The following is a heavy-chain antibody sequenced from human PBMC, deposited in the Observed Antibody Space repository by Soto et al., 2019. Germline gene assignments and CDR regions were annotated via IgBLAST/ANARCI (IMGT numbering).Heavy chain of an antibody. CDR3: ARDVGLDSDDFFAY. J-gene: IGHJ4*02. V-gene: IGHV3-23*01. Sequence: GGSLRLSCTASGFTFSSYGMGWVRQAPRKGLQWVSTIRGDGGKTHYTDSVKGRFSISRDNTKNTVYLQMDSLRAEDTAMYFCARDVGLDSDDFFAYWGQGTQVTAPS. CDR1: GFTFSSYG. D-gene: IGHD3-9*01. CDR2: IRGDGGKT.